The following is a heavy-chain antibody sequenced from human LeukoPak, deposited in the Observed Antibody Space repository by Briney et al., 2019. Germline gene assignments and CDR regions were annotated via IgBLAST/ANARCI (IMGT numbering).Heavy chain of an antibody. CDR1: GGSISGYY. CDR2: IYSSGST. V-gene: IGHV4-4*07. J-gene: IGHJ4*02. Sequence: SETLSLTCNVSGGSISGYYWNWIRQPAGKGLEWIGRIYSSGSTNYSPSLKSRVTMSVGMSKNQVSLKLSSVTAADTAVYYCARVGNSYYFDYWGQGTLVTVSS. CDR3: ARVGNSYYFDY.